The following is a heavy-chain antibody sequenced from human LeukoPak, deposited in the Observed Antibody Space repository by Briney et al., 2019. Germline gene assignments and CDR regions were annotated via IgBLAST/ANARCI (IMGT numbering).Heavy chain of an antibody. CDR3: AKGDAVTAIFPLDY. CDR1: GFTFSSYA. J-gene: IGHJ4*02. V-gene: IGHV3-23*01. D-gene: IGHD2-21*02. CDR2: ISGSGGTT. Sequence: GGSLRLSCAASGFTFSSYAMNWVRQAPGKGLEWVSGISGSGGTTYYADSVQGRFTISRDNSKKTVFLQMNSLRAEDTAVYYCAKGDAVTAIFPLDYWGQGTLVIVPS.